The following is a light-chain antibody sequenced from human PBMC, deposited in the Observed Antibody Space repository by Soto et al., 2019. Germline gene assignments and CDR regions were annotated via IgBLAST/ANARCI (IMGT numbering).Light chain of an antibody. CDR3: NSYTSSGAVI. CDR2: NVS. Sequence: QSALTQPASVSGSPGQSITISCTGTSSDIGGYNYVSWYQQHPGKAPKLLIYNVSNGPSGVSSRFSGSKSGNTASLTISGLQAEDEADYYCNSYTSSGAVIFGGGTKLTVL. J-gene: IGLJ2*01. CDR1: SSDIGGYNY. V-gene: IGLV2-14*01.